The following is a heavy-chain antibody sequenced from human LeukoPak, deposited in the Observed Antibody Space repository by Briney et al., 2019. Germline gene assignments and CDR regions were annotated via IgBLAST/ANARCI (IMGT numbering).Heavy chain of an antibody. J-gene: IGHJ6*02. CDR3: AKDSLRGDGGYYGMDV. Sequence: GGSLRLSCAASGFTFDDYAMHWVRQAPGKGLEWVSLISWDGGSTYYAESVKGRFTISRDNNKNSLYLQMNSLRAEDTALYYCAKDSLRGDGGYYGMDVWGQGTTVTVSS. CDR2: ISWDGGST. V-gene: IGHV3-43D*03. CDR1: GFTFDDYA.